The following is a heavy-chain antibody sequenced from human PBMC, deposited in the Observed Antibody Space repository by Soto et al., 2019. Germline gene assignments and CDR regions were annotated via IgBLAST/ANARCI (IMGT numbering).Heavy chain of an antibody. D-gene: IGHD6-13*01. CDR2: IYYSGST. Sequence: SETLSLTCTVSGGSISSSSYYWGWIRQPPGKGLEWIGSIYYSGSTYYNPSLKSRVTISVDTSKNQFSLKLSSVTAADTAVYYCARQQQLVRFSAFDIWCQGTMVTVSS. CDR3: ARQQQLVRFSAFDI. J-gene: IGHJ3*02. CDR1: GGSISSSSYY. V-gene: IGHV4-39*01.